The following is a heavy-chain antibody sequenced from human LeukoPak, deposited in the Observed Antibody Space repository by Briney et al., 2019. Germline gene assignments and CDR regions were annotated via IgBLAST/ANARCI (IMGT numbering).Heavy chain of an antibody. V-gene: IGHV3-23*01. Sequence: GGSLRLSRVASGFTFSIYAMSWVRQAPGKGLEWVSVMSGSGCTAYYADSVKGRFTISRDNSKNTLYLQMNSLRAEDTAVYYCAKASHSGSYYIFDAFDIWGQGTMVTVSS. D-gene: IGHD1-26*01. CDR3: AKASHSGSYYIFDAFDI. CDR1: GFTFSIYA. CDR2: MSGSGCTA. J-gene: IGHJ3*02.